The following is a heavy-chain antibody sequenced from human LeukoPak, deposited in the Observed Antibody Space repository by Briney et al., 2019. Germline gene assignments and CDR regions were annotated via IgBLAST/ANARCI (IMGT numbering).Heavy chain of an antibody. V-gene: IGHV3-11*01. Sequence: GGSLRLSCAASGFTFSDYYMSWIRQAPGKGLEWGSYISSSGSTIYYADSVKGRFTISRDNAKNSLYLQVNSLRAEDTAVYYCARDRLRIFGVVTYMFDYWGQGTLVTVSS. J-gene: IGHJ4*02. CDR2: ISSSGSTI. CDR1: GFTFSDYY. CDR3: ARDRLRIFGVVTYMFDY. D-gene: IGHD3-3*01.